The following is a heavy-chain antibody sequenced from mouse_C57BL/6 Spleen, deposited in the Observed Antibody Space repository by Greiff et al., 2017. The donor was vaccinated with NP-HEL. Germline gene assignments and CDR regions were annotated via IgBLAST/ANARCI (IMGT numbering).Heavy chain of an antibody. CDR2: IDPSDSYT. J-gene: IGHJ2*01. D-gene: IGHD2-14*01. CDR1: GYTFTSYW. Sequence: VQLQQPGAELVKPGASVKLSCKASGYTFTSYWMQWVKQRPGQGLEWIGEIDPSDSYTNYNQKFKGKATLTVDTSSSTAYMQLSSLTSEDSAVYYCAREIGASGSDYWGQGTTLTVSS. V-gene: IGHV1-50*01. CDR3: AREIGASGSDY.